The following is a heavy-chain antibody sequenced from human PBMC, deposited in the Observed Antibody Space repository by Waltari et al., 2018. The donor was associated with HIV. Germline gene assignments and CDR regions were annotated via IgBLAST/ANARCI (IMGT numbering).Heavy chain of an antibody. J-gene: IGHJ4*02. V-gene: IGHV3-11*01. Sequence: QVQLVESGGGLVKPGGSLRLSCAASGFTFSDYYMGGIRQAPGKGLEWVSYVGSSGSTIYDADSVKGRFSITRGNAKNSLYLQMNSLRAEDTAVYYCASVYADYYDSWVQGTLVTVSS. CDR1: GFTFSDYY. CDR2: VGSSGSTI. D-gene: IGHD3-22*01. CDR3: ASVYADYYDS.